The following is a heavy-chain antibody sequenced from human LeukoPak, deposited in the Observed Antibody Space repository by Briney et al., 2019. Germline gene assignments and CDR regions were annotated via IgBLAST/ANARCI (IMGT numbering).Heavy chain of an antibody. D-gene: IGHD2-15*01. J-gene: IGHJ4*02. CDR2: YSGGST. Sequence: GGSLRLSCVASGFTVSSYYVSWVRQAPGKGLEWVSVYSGGSTYYAHSVKGRFTISRDNSKNTLYLQMSSLRAEDTAVYYCLRSGGGRASNWGQGTLVTVSS. V-gene: IGHV3-53*01. CDR1: GFTVSSYY. CDR3: LRSGGGRASN.